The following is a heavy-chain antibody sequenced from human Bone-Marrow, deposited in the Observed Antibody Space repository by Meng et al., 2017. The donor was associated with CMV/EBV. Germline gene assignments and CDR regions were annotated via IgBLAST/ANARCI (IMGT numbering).Heavy chain of an antibody. CDR1: D. CDR3: ARARVLRFLEWLARSPPYNWFDP. V-gene: IGHV1-8*01. Sequence: DITWVRQAPGQALEWMGWMNPTSGNTGYAQKFQGRVTMTRNTSISTAYMELSSLRSEDTAVYYCARARVLRFLEWLARSPPYNWFDPWGQGTLVTVSS. CDR2: MNPTSGNT. D-gene: IGHD3-3*01. J-gene: IGHJ5*02.